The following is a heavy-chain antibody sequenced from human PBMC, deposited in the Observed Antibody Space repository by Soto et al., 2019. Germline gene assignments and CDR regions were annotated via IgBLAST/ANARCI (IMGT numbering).Heavy chain of an antibody. Sequence: PSETLSLTCTVSVGSISSSSYYWGWIRQPPGKGLEWIGSIYYSGSTYYNPSLKSRVTISVDTSKNQFSLKLSSVTAADTAVYYCARHGGIAAAGHLLDYFDYWGQGTLVTVSS. CDR2: IYYSGST. CDR1: VGSISSSSYY. D-gene: IGHD6-13*01. V-gene: IGHV4-39*01. CDR3: ARHGGIAAAGHLLDYFDY. J-gene: IGHJ4*02.